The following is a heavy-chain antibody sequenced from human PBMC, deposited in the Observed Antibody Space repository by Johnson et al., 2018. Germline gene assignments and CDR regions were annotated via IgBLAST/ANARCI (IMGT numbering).Heavy chain of an antibody. D-gene: IGHD1-26*01. V-gene: IGHV1-8*01. Sequence: QVQLVESGAEVKKPGASVKVSCKASGYTFTSYDINWVRQAPGQGLEWMGWMNPNSGNTGYAQNFQGRVTMTRDTSISTAYMELRSLKSEDTAVYYCARVEGVGDAFDIWGQGTMVTVSS. J-gene: IGHJ3*02. CDR1: GYTFTSYD. CDR2: MNPNSGNT. CDR3: ARVEGVGDAFDI.